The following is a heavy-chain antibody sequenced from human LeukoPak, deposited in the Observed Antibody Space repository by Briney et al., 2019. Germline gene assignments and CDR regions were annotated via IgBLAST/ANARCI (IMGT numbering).Heavy chain of an antibody. D-gene: IGHD1-20*01. CDR1: GGSITSTSFY. J-gene: IGHJ4*02. Sequence: PSETLSLTCTVSGGSITSTSFYWGWIRQPPGKGLAWLGSIYYSGSAYYNPSLKSRVTISVDTSKNQFSMKLSSVTAADTAVYYCARRSYNWNGFDYWGQGTLVTVSS. CDR2: IYYSGSA. V-gene: IGHV4-39*01. CDR3: ARRSYNWNGFDY.